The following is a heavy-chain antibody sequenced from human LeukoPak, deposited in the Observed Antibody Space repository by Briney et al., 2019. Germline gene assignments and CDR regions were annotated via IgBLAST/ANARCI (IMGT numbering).Heavy chain of an antibody. V-gene: IGHV7-4-1*02. Sequence: ASVKVSCKASGGTFSSYAISWVRQAPGQGLEWMGWINTNTGNPTYAQGFTGRFVFPLDTSVSTAYLQISSLKAEDTAVYYCARDTRYQLPLPYYYGMDVWGQGTTVTVSS. D-gene: IGHD2-2*01. CDR2: INTNTGNP. CDR1: GGTFSSYA. CDR3: ARDTRYQLPLPYYYGMDV. J-gene: IGHJ6*02.